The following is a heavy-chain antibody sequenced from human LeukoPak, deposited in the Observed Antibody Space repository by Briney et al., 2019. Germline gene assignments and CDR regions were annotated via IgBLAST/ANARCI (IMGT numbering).Heavy chain of an antibody. CDR1: GGSISSYY. CDR2: IYTSGST. Sequence: SETLSLTCTVSGGSISSYYWSWIRQPAGKGLEWIGRIYTSGSTNYNPSLKSRVTMSVDTSKNQFSLKLSSVTAADTAVYYCARGGAMVRGVKKAFDIWGQGTMVTVSS. CDR3: ARGGAMVRGVKKAFDI. D-gene: IGHD3-10*01. J-gene: IGHJ3*02. V-gene: IGHV4-4*07.